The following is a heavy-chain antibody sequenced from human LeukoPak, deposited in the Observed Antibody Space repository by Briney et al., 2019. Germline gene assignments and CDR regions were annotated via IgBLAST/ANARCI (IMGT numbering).Heavy chain of an antibody. CDR1: GFPFSDTW. CDR2: IKSKTDGGTT. J-gene: IGHJ4*02. V-gene: IGHV3-15*01. D-gene: IGHD3-22*01. CDR3: TRGGSSGYYLYYFDY. Sequence: GGSLRLSCAASGFPFSDTWMSWVRQAPGKGLEWVGHIKSKTDGGTTDYAAPVKGRFTISRDDSRTTVYLQMNSLKTEDTAVYYCTRGGSSGYYLYYFDYWGQGTLVTVSS.